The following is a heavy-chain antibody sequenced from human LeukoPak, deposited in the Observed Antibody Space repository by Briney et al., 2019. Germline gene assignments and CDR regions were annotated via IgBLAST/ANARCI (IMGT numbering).Heavy chain of an antibody. CDR2: ISSSSSSI. J-gene: IGHJ3*02. CDR1: GFTFNSYA. Sequence: GGSLRLSCAASGFTFNSYAFNWVRQAPGKGLEWVSYISSSSSSIYYADCVKGRFTISRDNAKNSLYLQMNSLRAEDTAVYYCARMYSDSSGYDHDALDIWGQGTMVTVSS. V-gene: IGHV3-48*01. CDR3: ARMYSDSSGYDHDALDI. D-gene: IGHD3-22*01.